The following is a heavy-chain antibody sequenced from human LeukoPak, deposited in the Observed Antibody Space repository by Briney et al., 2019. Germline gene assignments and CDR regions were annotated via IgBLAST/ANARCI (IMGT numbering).Heavy chain of an antibody. V-gene: IGHV3-21*01. Sequence: AGSLTLSCAASGFTFSSYSMNWVRQAPGNGLEWVSSISSSSSYIYYADSVKGRFTISRANAKNSLYLQMNSLRAEDTAVYYCASDIDFMDVWGQGTTVSVSS. CDR3: ASDIDFMDV. CDR1: GFTFSSYS. CDR2: ISSSSSYI. D-gene: IGHD3-9*01. J-gene: IGHJ6*02.